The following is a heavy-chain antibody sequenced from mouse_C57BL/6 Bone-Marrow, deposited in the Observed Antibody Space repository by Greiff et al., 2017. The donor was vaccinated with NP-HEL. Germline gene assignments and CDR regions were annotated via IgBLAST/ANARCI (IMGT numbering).Heavy chain of an antibody. Sequence: VQLQQSGPELVKPGASVKIPCKASGYTFTDYNMDWVKQSHGKSLEWIGDINPNNGGTIYNQKFKGKATLTVDKSSSTAYMELRSLTSEDTAVYYCARGYYGSTRFAYWGQGTLVTVSA. D-gene: IGHD1-1*01. CDR1: GYTFTDYN. J-gene: IGHJ3*01. CDR3: ARGYYGSTRFAY. CDR2: INPNNGGT. V-gene: IGHV1-18*01.